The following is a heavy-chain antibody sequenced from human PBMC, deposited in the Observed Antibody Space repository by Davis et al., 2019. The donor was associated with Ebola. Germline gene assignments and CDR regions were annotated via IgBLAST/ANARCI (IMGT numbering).Heavy chain of an antibody. J-gene: IGHJ4*02. V-gene: IGHV3-33*08. CDR1: GFTFSRYA. D-gene: IGHD2-15*01. CDR3: ARASRYCSGGSCYQGEFDY. Sequence: GESLKISCAASGFTFSRYAMHWLRQAPGTGLEWVAVIWYDGSNKYYADSVKGRFTISRDNAKNSLYLQMNSLRAEDTAVYYCARASRYCSGGSCYQGEFDYWGQGTLVTVSS. CDR2: IWYDGSNK.